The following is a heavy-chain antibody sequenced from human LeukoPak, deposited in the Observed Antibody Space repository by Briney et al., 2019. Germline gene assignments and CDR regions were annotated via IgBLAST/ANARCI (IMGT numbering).Heavy chain of an antibody. CDR1: GYSFTSYW. V-gene: IGHV5-51*01. D-gene: IGHD5-18*01. CDR2: IYPGDSDT. Sequence: GESLQISCKGSGYSFTSYWIGWVRQMPGKGLEWMGIIYPGDSDTRYSPSFQGQVTISADKSISTAYLQWSSLKASDTAMYYCARRSLKDTAMVRDAFDIWGQGTMVTVSS. J-gene: IGHJ3*02. CDR3: ARRSLKDTAMVRDAFDI.